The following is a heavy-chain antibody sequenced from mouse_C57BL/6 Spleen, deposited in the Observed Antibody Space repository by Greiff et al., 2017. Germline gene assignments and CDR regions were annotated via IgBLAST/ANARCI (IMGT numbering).Heavy chain of an antibody. D-gene: IGHD3-2*02. CDR2: INPGSGGT. J-gene: IGHJ2*01. Sequence: VQRVESGAELVRPGTSVKVSCKAPGYAFTNYLIEWVKQRPGQGLEWIGEINPGSGGTNYNEKFKGKATLPADKSSSTANMQLSSLATEDSAVYCCARSGGDYWGQGTTLTVSS. CDR3: ARSGGDY. V-gene: IGHV1-54*01. CDR1: GYAFTNYL.